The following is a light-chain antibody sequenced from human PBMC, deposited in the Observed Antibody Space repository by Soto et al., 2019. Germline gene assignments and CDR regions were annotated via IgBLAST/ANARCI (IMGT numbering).Light chain of an antibody. Sequence: EIVLTQSPATLSVSPGDTASLSCRASQTVGTYLAWYQQKPGQAPRLPIYHASTRATGIPARFSGSGSGTEFTLTINSLQSEDSAVYSCQQHNQWPITFGQGTRLEIK. CDR2: HAS. J-gene: IGKJ5*01. V-gene: IGKV3-15*01. CDR3: QQHNQWPIT. CDR1: QTVGTY.